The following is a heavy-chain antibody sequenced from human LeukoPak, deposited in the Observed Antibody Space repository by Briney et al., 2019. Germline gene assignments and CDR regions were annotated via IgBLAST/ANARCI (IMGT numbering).Heavy chain of an antibody. CDR3: ARPTTVGSLFDY. Sequence: GGSLRLSCAASGFTFSDYWMSWVRQAPGKGLEWVANVKQDGSEKFYVDSVKGRFTISRDNAKNSLYLQMNSLRDEETAVYYCARPTTVGSLFDYWGQGTLVTVSS. V-gene: IGHV3-7*01. J-gene: IGHJ4*02. CDR1: GFTFSDYW. D-gene: IGHD4-17*01. CDR2: VKQDGSEK.